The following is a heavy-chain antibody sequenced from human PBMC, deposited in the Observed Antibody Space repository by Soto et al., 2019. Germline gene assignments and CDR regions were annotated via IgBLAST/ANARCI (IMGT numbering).Heavy chain of an antibody. CDR2: IYYNGST. Sequence: QVLLQESGPGLMKPSQTLSLTCTVSGLTISSASYYWSWIRQHPGKGLVWVGNIYYNGSTYYSSSLKIRVTLWVDTPKNQFSLRLASVTAADTAVYYCARYRISGSWSKFDYWGQGTLVTVSS. CDR3: ARYRISGSWSKFDY. J-gene: IGHJ4*02. D-gene: IGHD6-13*01. CDR1: GLTISSASYY. V-gene: IGHV4-31*03.